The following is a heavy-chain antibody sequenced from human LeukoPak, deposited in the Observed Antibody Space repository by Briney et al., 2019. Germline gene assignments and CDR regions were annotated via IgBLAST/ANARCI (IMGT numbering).Heavy chain of an antibody. CDR3: ARLTMIVVVINSDAFDI. CDR2: IYHSGST. V-gene: IGHV4-38-2*02. D-gene: IGHD3-22*01. Sequence: PSETLSLTCTVSGYSISSGYYWGWIRTPPGKGLEWIGSIYHSGSTYYNPSLKSRVTISVDTSKNQFSLKLSSVTAADTAVYYCARLTMIVVVINSDAFDIWGQGTMVTVSS. CDR1: GYSISSGYY. J-gene: IGHJ3*02.